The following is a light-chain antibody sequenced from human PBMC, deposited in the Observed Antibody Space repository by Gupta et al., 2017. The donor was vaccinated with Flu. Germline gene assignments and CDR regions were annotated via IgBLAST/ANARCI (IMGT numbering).Light chain of an antibody. CDR2: DAS. J-gene: IGKJ4*01. CDR3: QQRSNWPLT. CDR1: QSVSSY. V-gene: IGKV3-11*01. Sequence: EIVLTQSPATLSLSPGERATLSCRASQSVSSYLAWYQQKPGQAPRLIIYDASIRATGTPARFSGSGSGTDFTPTISSLEPEDFAVYFCQQRSNWPLTFGGGTKVEIK.